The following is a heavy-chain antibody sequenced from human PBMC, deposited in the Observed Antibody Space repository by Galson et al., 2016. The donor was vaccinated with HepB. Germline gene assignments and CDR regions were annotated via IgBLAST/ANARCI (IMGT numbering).Heavy chain of an antibody. V-gene: IGHV3-23*01. CDR3: VQGSTAPAV. Sequence: SLRLSCAASEFTFKNYGMTWVRQAPGEGLEVVSSISRSGDSTDYADSVKGRFTISRDNSKNILYLQMNSLRAEDTALYYCVQGSTAPAVWGKGTPVTVST. D-gene: IGHD2-2*01. CDR2: ISRSGDST. J-gene: IGHJ6*04. CDR1: EFTFKNYG.